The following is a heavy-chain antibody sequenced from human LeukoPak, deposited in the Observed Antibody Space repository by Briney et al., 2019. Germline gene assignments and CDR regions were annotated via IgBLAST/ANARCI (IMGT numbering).Heavy chain of an antibody. CDR1: GYSISSGYY. Sequence: SETLSLTCTVSGYSISSGYYWGWLRRPPGKGLEWIGSIYHSGSTYYNPSLKSRVTISVDTSKNQFSLKLSSVTAADTAVYYCARGIPTYYYDSSGYYYFDYWGQGTLVTVSS. D-gene: IGHD3-22*01. J-gene: IGHJ4*02. V-gene: IGHV4-38-2*02. CDR2: IYHSGST. CDR3: ARGIPTYYYDSSGYYYFDY.